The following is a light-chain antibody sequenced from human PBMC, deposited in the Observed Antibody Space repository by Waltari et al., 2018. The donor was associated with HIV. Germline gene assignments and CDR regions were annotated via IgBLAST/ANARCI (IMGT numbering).Light chain of an antibody. Sequence: QSVLTQPPSVSAAPGQKVTISCSGSRYNIGEGYVSWYQQLPGTAPKLLIYDNDNGPSGIAARCSGSMSGTSAALGITGLQTGDEAVYYCGTWDTSLSSGEVFGGGTKLTVL. CDR2: DND. J-gene: IGLJ2*01. CDR3: GTWDTSLSSGEV. V-gene: IGLV1-51*01. CDR1: RYNIGEGY.